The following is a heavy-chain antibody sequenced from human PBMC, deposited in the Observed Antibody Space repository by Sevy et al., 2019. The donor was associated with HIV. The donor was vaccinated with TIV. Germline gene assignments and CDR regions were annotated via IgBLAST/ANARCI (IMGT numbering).Heavy chain of an antibody. CDR1: GGSITSLY. CDR2: IYYNGHI. CDR3: AGENAWGRGYS. V-gene: IGHV4-59*08. D-gene: IGHD1-26*01. J-gene: IGHJ4*02. Sequence: SETLSLTCTVSGGSITSLYWNWIRQPPGKGLEWIANIYYNGHINYNPSLKSRLTLSLDTSNNQCSLRLSSVTAADTAMYYCAGENAWGRGYSWGQGTLVTVSS.